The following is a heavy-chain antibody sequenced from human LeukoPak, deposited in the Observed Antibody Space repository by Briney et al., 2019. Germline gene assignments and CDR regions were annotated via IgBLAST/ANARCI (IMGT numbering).Heavy chain of an antibody. CDR1: GFTFSSYA. Sequence: GGSLRLSCAPSGFTFSSYAMYWVGQDPGKGLEYVSSISSNGGSTYYANSVKGRFTISRDNSKNTLSLQMGSLRPADMAVYYCARVRGSYFFDFWGQGTLVTVSS. D-gene: IGHD1-26*01. J-gene: IGHJ4*02. CDR3: ARVRGSYFFDF. CDR2: ISSNGGST. V-gene: IGHV3-64*01.